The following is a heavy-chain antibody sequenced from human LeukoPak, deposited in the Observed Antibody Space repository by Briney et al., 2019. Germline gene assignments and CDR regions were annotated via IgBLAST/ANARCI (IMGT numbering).Heavy chain of an antibody. Sequence: VASVKVSCKASGGTFSSYAISWVRQAPGQGLEWMGGIIPIFGTANYAQKFQGRVTITADKSTSTAYMELSSLRSEDTAVYYCANPLYGAGYWGQGTLVTVSS. D-gene: IGHD4-17*01. V-gene: IGHV1-69*06. CDR3: ANPLYGAGY. CDR2: IIPIFGTA. CDR1: GGTFSSYA. J-gene: IGHJ4*02.